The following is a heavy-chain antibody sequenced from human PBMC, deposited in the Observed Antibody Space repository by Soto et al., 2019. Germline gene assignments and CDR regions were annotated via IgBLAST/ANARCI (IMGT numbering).Heavy chain of an antibody. CDR2: IYYTGST. Sequence: SETLSLTCTVSGGSISNYYWSWIRQPPGKGLEWVGYIYYTGSTSYNPSLKSRVAMSVDTSKKQISLKLTSVTAADTAVYYCAREYTRWFDPWGQGTLVTVSS. V-gene: IGHV4-59*01. J-gene: IGHJ5*02. CDR1: GGSISNYY. CDR3: AREYTRWFDP. D-gene: IGHD1-20*01.